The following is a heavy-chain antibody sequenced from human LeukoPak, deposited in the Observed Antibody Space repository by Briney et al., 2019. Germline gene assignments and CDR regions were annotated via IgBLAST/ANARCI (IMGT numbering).Heavy chain of an antibody. CDR2: IYYSGST. CDR1: GGCISSYY. Sequence: PSETLSLTCTVSGGCISSYYWSWIRQPPGTGLEWIGYIYYSGSTNYNPSLKSRVTISVDTSKNQFSLKLSSVTAADTAVYYCARLYCSGGSCYPYYYYYGMDVWGKGTTVTVSS. J-gene: IGHJ6*04. CDR3: ARLYCSGGSCYPYYYYYGMDV. D-gene: IGHD2-15*01. V-gene: IGHV4-59*01.